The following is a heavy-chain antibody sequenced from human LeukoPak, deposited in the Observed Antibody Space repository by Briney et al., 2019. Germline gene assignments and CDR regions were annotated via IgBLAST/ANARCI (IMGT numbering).Heavy chain of an antibody. CDR3: ARDRPRGLLHAFDI. Sequence: GGSLRLSCAASGFTVSSNYMSWVRQAPGKGLEWVSVIYSGGSTYYADSVKGRFTISRDNSKNTLYLQMNSLRAEDTAVYYCARDRPRGLLHAFDIWGQGTMVTVSS. J-gene: IGHJ3*02. CDR1: GFTVSSNY. V-gene: IGHV3-53*01. CDR2: IYSGGST. D-gene: IGHD3-16*01.